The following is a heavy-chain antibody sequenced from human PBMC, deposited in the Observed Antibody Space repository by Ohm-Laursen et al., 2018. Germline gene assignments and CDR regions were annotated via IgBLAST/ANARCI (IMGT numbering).Heavy chain of an antibody. J-gene: IGHJ4*02. V-gene: IGHV3-33*01. CDR1: GFTFSSYG. CDR2: IWYDGSK. CDR3: ARDQDSSRWYKTPEY. Sequence: SLRLSCAASGFTFSSYGMHWVRQAPGKGLEWVAVIWYDGSKYYADSVKGRFTISRDNSKNTLYLQMSSLRAEDTAVYYCARDQDSSRWYKTPEYWGQGTLVTVSS. D-gene: IGHD6-13*01.